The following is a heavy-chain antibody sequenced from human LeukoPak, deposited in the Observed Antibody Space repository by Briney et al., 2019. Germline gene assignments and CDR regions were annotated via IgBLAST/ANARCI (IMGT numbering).Heavy chain of an antibody. J-gene: IGHJ4*02. V-gene: IGHV3-48*03. CDR2: ISSSGSTI. CDR3: ARNGWIGELSGLDY. D-gene: IGHD3-10*01. Sequence: GGSLRLSCAASGFTFSSYEMNWVRQAPGKGLEWVSYISSSGSTIYYADSVKGRFTISRDNAKNSLYLQMNSLRAEDTAVYYCARNGWIGELSGLDYWGQGTLVTVSS. CDR1: GFTFSSYE.